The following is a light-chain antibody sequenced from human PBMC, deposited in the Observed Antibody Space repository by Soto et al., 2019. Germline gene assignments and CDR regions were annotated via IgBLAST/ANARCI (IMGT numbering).Light chain of an antibody. CDR3: QQYGSSPWT. Sequence: EIVLTQSPGTLSLSPGERATLSCRASQSVSSSYLAWHQQKPGQAPRLLIYGASSRATGIPDRSSGSGSGTDFTLTISRLEPEDFAVYFCQQYGSSPWTFGQGTKVDIK. V-gene: IGKV3-20*01. CDR1: QSVSSSY. J-gene: IGKJ1*01. CDR2: GAS.